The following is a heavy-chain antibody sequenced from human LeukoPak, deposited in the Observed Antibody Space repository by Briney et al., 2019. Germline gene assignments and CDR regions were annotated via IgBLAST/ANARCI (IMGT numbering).Heavy chain of an antibody. D-gene: IGHD6-13*01. J-gene: IGHJ5*02. CDR3: AKDRSGGWIAAAANFGWFDP. V-gene: IGHV3-30*02. Sequence: GGSLRLSCAASGFTVSSNYMSWVRQAPGKGLEWVAFIRYDGSNKYYADSVKGRFTISRDNSKNTLYLQMNSLRAEDTAVYYCAKDRSGGWIAAAANFGWFDPWGQGTLVTVSS. CDR1: GFTVSSNY. CDR2: IRYDGSNK.